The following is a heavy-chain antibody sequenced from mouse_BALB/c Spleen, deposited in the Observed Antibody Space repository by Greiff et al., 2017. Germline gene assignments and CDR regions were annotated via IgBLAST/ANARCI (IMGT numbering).Heavy chain of an antibody. J-gene: IGHJ4*01. D-gene: IGHD2-2*01. CDR3: AIYGYEGAMDY. Sequence: EVQLVESGPGLVKPSQSLSLTCTVTGYSITSDYAWNWIRQFPGNKLEWMGYISYSGSTSYNPSLKSRISITRDTSKNQFFLQLNSVTTEDTATYYCAIYGYEGAMDYWGQGTSVTVSS. CDR2: ISYSGST. CDR1: GYSITSDYA. V-gene: IGHV3-2*02.